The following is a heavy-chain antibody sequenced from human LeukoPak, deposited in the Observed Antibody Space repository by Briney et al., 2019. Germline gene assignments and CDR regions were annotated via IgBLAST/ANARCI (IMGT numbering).Heavy chain of an antibody. V-gene: IGHV3-21*04. CDR2: ISSSSYYI. CDR3: ARDLSLIALTD. Sequence: GGSLRLSCAASGFTFNSYSMNWVRQAPGKGLEWVSSISSSSYYIYYADSVKGRLTISRDNAKNSLYLQMNSLRAEDTAVYYCARDLSLIALTDWGQGTLVTVSS. D-gene: IGHD3-22*01. J-gene: IGHJ4*02. CDR1: GFTFNSYS.